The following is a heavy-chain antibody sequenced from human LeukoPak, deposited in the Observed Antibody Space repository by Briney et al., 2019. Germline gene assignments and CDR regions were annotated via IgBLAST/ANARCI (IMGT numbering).Heavy chain of an antibody. J-gene: IGHJ4*02. CDR2: IKADGSDK. CDR3: GNVE. CDR1: GFTFSSSW. Sequence: PGGSLRLSCVVSGFTFSSSWMTWLRQAPGKGLEWVASIKADGSDKYYVDSVTGRFTISRDNAKKSLYLQMNSLRVDDTAVYYCGNVEWGQGKVVTVSS. V-gene: IGHV3-7*01.